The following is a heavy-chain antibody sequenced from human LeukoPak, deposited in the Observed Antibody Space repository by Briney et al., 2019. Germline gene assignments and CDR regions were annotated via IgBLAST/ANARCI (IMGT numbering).Heavy chain of an antibody. CDR2: IYTSGST. D-gene: IGHD2-15*01. Sequence: PSETLSLTCAVSGGSISSSNWWSWVRQPAGKGLEYIGRIYTSGSTNYNPSLKSRVTMSVDTSKNHFSLKLSSVTAADTALYYCAGSRYCSGGTCYATFDYWGQGTLVTVSS. CDR3: AGSRYCSGGTCYATFDY. CDR1: GGSISSSNW. V-gene: IGHV4-4*07. J-gene: IGHJ4*02.